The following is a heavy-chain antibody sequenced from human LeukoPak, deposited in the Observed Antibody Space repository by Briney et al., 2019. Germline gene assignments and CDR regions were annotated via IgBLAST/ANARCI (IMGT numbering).Heavy chain of an antibody. Sequence: SVKVSCKASGYTFTSYGISWVRQAPGQGLEWMGGIIPIFGTANYAQKFQGRVTITADKSTSTAYMELSSLRSEDTAVYYCARGSSDLYDFWSGYHSYYFDYWGQGTLVTVSS. J-gene: IGHJ4*02. D-gene: IGHD3-3*01. CDR3: ARGSSDLYDFWSGYHSYYFDY. CDR1: GYTFTSYG. CDR2: IIPIFGTA. V-gene: IGHV1-69*06.